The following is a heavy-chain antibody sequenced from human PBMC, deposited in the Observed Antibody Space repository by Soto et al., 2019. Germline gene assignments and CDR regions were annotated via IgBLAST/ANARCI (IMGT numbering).Heavy chain of an antibody. CDR2: ISSSGSTI. Sequence: PGGSLRLSCAASGFTFSSYEMNWVRQAPGKGLEWVSYISSSGSTIYYADSVKGRFTISRDNAKNSLYLQMNSLRAEDTAVYYCAREGWYYDSSGYYPFDYWGQGTLVTVSS. V-gene: IGHV3-48*03. CDR3: AREGWYYDSSGYYPFDY. J-gene: IGHJ4*02. D-gene: IGHD3-22*01. CDR1: GFTFSSYE.